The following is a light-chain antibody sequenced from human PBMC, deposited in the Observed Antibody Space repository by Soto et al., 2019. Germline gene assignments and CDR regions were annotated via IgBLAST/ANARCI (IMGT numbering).Light chain of an antibody. Sequence: DVPMTQSPSSLSASVGDRVTITCRASQSISNYLNWYQQKPGKAPKLLIFAASSLQSGVPSRFSGVGPETDFTLTISSLQPEDFATYYCQQSYSTPRTFGQGTKVQIK. CDR2: AAS. CDR1: QSISNY. CDR3: QQSYSTPRT. J-gene: IGKJ1*01. V-gene: IGKV1-39*01.